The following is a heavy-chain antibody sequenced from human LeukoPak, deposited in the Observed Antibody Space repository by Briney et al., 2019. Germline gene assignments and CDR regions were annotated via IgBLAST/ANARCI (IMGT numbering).Heavy chain of an antibody. V-gene: IGHV5-51*01. J-gene: IGHJ4*02. D-gene: IGHD2-15*01. CDR3: ARQGSPLPLDFDY. CDR1: GYSFTSYW. Sequence: KAGESQKISCKGSGYSFTSYWIGWVRQMPGKGLEWMGIIYPGDSDTRYSPSFQGQVTISADKSISTAYLQWSSLKASDTAMYYCARQGSPLPLDFDYWGQGTLVTVSS. CDR2: IYPGDSDT.